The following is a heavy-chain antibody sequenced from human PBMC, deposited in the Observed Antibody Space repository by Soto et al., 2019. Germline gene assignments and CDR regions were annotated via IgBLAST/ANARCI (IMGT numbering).Heavy chain of an antibody. D-gene: IGHD6-19*01. Sequence: EVELVESGGDLVQPGGSLRLSCGASGFRFSSYWMSWVRQAPGKGLEWVANMNQDGSAKYYVGSVKGRFTISRDNAKNVVYLQMNSLKVEDSAVYFCARDSSGWQLLDFWGQGTQVTGSS. CDR1: GFRFSSYW. CDR3: ARDSSGWQLLDF. V-gene: IGHV3-7*01. CDR2: MNQDGSAK. J-gene: IGHJ4*02.